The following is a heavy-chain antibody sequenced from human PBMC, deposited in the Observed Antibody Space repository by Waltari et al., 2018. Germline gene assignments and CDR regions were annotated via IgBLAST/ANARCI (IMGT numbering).Heavy chain of an antibody. D-gene: IGHD2-8*02. CDR1: GFTFSDYY. CDR3: ARDSYCTGAVCSSYGMDV. J-gene: IGHJ6*02. V-gene: IGHV3-11*04. Sequence: QVQLVESGGGLVRPGGSLRLSCAASGFTFSDYYMSWIRQAPGKGLGLVSDISSSGITIYYADSVKCRFTISRDNAKNSLYLQMNSLRAEDTAVYYCARDSYCTGAVCSSYGMDVWGQGTTVTVSS. CDR2: ISSSGITI.